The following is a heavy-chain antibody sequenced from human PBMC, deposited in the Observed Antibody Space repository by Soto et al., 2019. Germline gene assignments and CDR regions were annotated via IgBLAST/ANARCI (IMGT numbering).Heavy chain of an antibody. CDR3: ARAGYYGAGRPLDY. Sequence: EVQLVESGGGLVQPGGSLRLSCAASGFTVSSNYMSWVRQAPGMGLEWVSVIYSGGSTYYTDSVKGRLTISRDNSKNTRNLQMNGLRAEDTAVYYCARAGYYGAGRPLDYGGQGTLVTVSS. J-gene: IGHJ4*02. CDR1: GFTVSSNY. V-gene: IGHV3-66*01. CDR2: IYSGGST. D-gene: IGHD3-10*01.